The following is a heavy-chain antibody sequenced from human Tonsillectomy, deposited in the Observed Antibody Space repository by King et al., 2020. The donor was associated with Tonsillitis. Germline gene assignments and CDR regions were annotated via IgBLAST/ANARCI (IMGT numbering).Heavy chain of an antibody. V-gene: IGHV1-8*01. CDR1: GHTSTTYD. Sequence: AQLVQSGAEVKKPGASVKVSCKASGHTSTTYDINWVRQATGQGLEWMGWMNPNSGNTGYAQKFQGRVTMTRNTSISTAYMELSSLRSEDTAVYYCVRYCTSTSCYYGMDVWCQGTTVTVSS. CDR3: VRYCTSTSCYYGMDV. D-gene: IGHD2-2*01. J-gene: IGHJ6*02. CDR2: MNPNSGNT.